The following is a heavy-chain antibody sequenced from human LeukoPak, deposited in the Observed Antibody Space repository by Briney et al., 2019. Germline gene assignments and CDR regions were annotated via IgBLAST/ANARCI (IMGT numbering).Heavy chain of an antibody. CDR3: ARASYSYDINGWVPFDY. V-gene: IGHV4-59*08. Sequence: SETLSLTCTVSGGSISSYYWSWIRQPPGKGLEWIGYIYYSGSTNYNPSLKSRVTISVDTSKNQFSLKLSSVTAADTAVYYCARASYSYDINGWVPFDYWGQGTLVTVSS. J-gene: IGHJ4*02. D-gene: IGHD3-22*01. CDR1: GGSISSYY. CDR2: IYYSGST.